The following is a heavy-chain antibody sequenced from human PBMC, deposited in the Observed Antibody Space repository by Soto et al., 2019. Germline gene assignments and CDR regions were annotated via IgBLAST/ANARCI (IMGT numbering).Heavy chain of an antibody. D-gene: IGHD1-26*01. CDR1: GDSIGTYN. CDR2: IYSNGGT. J-gene: IGHJ6*02. CDR3: VRQGIGALHGLVDV. Sequence: QVQLQASGPGLVKPSDTLSLTCTVSGDSIGTYNWGWIRQPPGKRLEWIGYIYSNGGTSYNPALKSRVTISADTSTKQFSLRLSSVTAADTAVYYCVRQGIGALHGLVDVWSQGTTVTVSS. V-gene: IGHV4-59*08.